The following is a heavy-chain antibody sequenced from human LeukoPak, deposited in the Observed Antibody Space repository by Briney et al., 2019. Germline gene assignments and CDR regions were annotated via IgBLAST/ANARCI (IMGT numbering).Heavy chain of an antibody. Sequence: GGSLRLSCAASGFTFSSYGMHWVRQAPGKGLEWVAVISYDGSNKYYADSVKGRFTISRDNSKTTLYLQMNSLRAEDTAVYYCARANAGYCSSTSCPPEDYWGQGTLVTVSS. V-gene: IGHV3-30*19. CDR3: ARANAGYCSSTSCPPEDY. D-gene: IGHD2-2*01. CDR2: ISYDGSNK. CDR1: GFTFSSYG. J-gene: IGHJ4*02.